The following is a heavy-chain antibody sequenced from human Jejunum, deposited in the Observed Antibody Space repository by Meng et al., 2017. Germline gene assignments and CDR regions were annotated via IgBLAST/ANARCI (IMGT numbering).Heavy chain of an antibody. CDR2: VYYTGTT. J-gene: IGHJ5*02. CDR3: ARDTYYYASGTRNWCDP. D-gene: IGHD3-10*01. V-gene: IGHV4-39*07. Sequence: SETLSLTCTVSNGFIRSTNYYWAWIRQSPGKGREWIASVYYTGTTYYNPSLKSRVSMSLDTSKNQFSLKLRSVTAADTALYYCARDTYYYASGTRNWCDPWGQGTLVTVSS. CDR1: NGFIRSTNYY.